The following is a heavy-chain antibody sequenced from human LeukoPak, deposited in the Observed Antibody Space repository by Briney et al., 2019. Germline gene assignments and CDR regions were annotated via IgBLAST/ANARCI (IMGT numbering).Heavy chain of an antibody. Sequence: ASVTVSCKASGYTFTSYGISWVRQAPGQGLEWMGWISAYNGNTNYAQKLQGRVTMTTDTSTRTAYMELRSLRSDDTAVYYCAREENDYGGRDFDYWGQGTLVTVSS. D-gene: IGHD4-23*01. J-gene: IGHJ4*02. CDR3: AREENDYGGRDFDY. CDR2: ISAYNGNT. CDR1: GYTFTSYG. V-gene: IGHV1-18*01.